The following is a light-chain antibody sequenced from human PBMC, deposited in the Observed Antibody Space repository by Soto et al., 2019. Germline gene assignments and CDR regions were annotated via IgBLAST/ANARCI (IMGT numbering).Light chain of an antibody. Sequence: DSQMTQSPSTLSAAVGDRFTITCRASQSISDRLAWYQRKPGKAPKLLIFDASSLESGVPSRFSGSGSGKEFTLTISSLQPDDFATYYCKHYSLVWEFGQGTKVDIK. CDR2: DAS. CDR1: QSISDR. CDR3: KHYSLVWE. V-gene: IGKV1-5*01. J-gene: IGKJ1*01.